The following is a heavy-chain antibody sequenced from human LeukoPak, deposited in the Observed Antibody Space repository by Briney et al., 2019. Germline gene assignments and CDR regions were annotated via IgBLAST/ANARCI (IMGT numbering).Heavy chain of an antibody. CDR2: INPNSGGT. V-gene: IGHV1-2*04. CDR1: GNTFTGYY. CDR3: ARGMSTGDSRSDAFDI. Sequence: ASVKVSCKASGNTFTGYYMHWVRQAPGQGLEWMGWINPNSGGTNYAQKFQGWVTMTRDTSISTAYMELSRLRSDDTAVYYCARGMSTGDSRSDAFDIWGQGTMVTVSS. D-gene: IGHD6-13*01. J-gene: IGHJ3*02.